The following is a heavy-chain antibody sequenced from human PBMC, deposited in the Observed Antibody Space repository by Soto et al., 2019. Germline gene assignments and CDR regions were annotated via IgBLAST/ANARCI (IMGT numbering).Heavy chain of an antibody. D-gene: IGHD3-16*01. J-gene: IGHJ6*02. Sequence: QVHLVESGGGVVQPGTSLRLSCAASGLTFSTYDMHWGRQAPGKGLEWVALIWSDGSRTFYADSVKGRFTISRDNSKNTLYLQMHSLRAEDTAVYYCAGEPKGGAYDMDVWGQGTTVTVSS. CDR1: GLTFSTYD. CDR3: AGEPKGGAYDMDV. CDR2: IWSDGSRT. V-gene: IGHV3-33*01.